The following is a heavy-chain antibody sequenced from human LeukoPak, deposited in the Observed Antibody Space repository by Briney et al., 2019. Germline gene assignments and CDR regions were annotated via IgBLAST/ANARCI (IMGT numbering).Heavy chain of an antibody. CDR2: ISGSGGST. CDR3: AKEERYCSSTSCPVWFDP. V-gene: IGHV3-23*01. D-gene: IGHD2-2*01. CDR1: GFTFSSYA. Sequence: AGGSLRLSCAASGFTFSSYAMSWVRQAPGKGLEWVSAISGSGGSTYYADSVKGRFTISRDNSKNTLCLQMNSLRAEDTAVYYCAKEERYCSSTSCPVWFDPWGQGTLVTVSS. J-gene: IGHJ5*02.